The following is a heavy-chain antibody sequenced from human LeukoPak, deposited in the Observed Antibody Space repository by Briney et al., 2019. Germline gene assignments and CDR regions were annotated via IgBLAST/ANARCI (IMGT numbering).Heavy chain of an antibody. V-gene: IGHV3-7*03. J-gene: IGHJ4*02. Sequence: PSETLSLTCTVSGGSISSYHWSWIRQPPGKGLEWVANIKEDGSEKNYVDSMKGRFTISRDNAKNSLYLQMNSLRAEDTAVYYCARGGGRHVEYWGQGNLVTVSS. CDR3: ARGGGRHVEY. CDR2: IKEDGSEK. D-gene: IGHD2/OR15-2a*01. CDR1: GGSISSYH.